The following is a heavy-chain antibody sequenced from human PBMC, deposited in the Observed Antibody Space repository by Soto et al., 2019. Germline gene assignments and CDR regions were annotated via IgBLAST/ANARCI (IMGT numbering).Heavy chain of an antibody. CDR1: GGSISSGGYY. Sequence: QVQLQESGPGLVKPSQTLSLTCTVSGGSISSGGYYWSWIRQHPGKGLEWIGYIYYSGSTYYNPSLQSLVTISVDTSKNQFSLKLSSVTAADTAVYYCARDMVRGVTPRSYLDYWGQGTLVTVSS. J-gene: IGHJ4*02. V-gene: IGHV4-31*01. CDR2: IYYSGST. D-gene: IGHD3-10*01. CDR3: ARDMVRGVTPRSYLDY.